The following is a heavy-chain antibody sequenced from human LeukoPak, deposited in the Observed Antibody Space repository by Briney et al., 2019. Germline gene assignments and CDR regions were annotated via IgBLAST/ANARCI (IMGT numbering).Heavy chain of an antibody. CDR2: IGTAGDT. CDR3: ARDLKGVYYYGMDV. Sequence: GGSLRLSCAASGFTFSSYDMHWVRQATGKGLEWVSAIGTAGDTYYPGSVKGRFTISRDNSKNTLYLQMNSLRAEDTAVYYCARDLKGVYYYGMDVWGQGTTVTVSS. V-gene: IGHV3-13*01. J-gene: IGHJ6*02. CDR1: GFTFSSYD. D-gene: IGHD2-8*01.